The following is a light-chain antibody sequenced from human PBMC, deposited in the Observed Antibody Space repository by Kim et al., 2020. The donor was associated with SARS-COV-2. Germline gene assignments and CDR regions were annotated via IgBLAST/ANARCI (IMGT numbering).Light chain of an antibody. CDR2: GAS. CDR3: QQYGTTPLT. V-gene: IGKV3-20*01. J-gene: IGKJ4*01. Sequence: SPEETATPAVRSSQSISGALLAWYQQRPGQAPRLLMSGASIRATGIPDRFSGSGSGTDFTLTIIRLETDDFAVYYCQQYGTTPLTFGGGTKVDIK. CDR1: QSISGAL.